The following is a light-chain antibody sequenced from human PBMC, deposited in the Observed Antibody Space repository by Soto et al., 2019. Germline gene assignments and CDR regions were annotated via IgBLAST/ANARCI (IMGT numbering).Light chain of an antibody. J-gene: IGKJ4*01. CDR3: QPYNIWPLT. V-gene: IGKV3-15*01. CDR1: QGIGDT. Sequence: VMMQSPATLSVSQREGATLSCRASQGIGDTLAWYQHKPGQTPRLLIYDTSTRATGVPTRFSGSRSGAEFTLTINSLQSEDFAVYYCQPYNIWPLTFGGGTKVDNK. CDR2: DTS.